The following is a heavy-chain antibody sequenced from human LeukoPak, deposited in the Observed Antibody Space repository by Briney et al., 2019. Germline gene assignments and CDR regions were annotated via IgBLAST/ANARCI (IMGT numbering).Heavy chain of an antibody. J-gene: IGHJ6*02. D-gene: IGHD5-18*01. CDR1: GGTFSTLD. Sequence: SVKVSCKASGGTFSTLDISWVRQAPGHGLEWMGGIIPLFGPANYAQKFQDRVTIIADESTTTAYMELSSLRSDDTAVYYCARREAYSYGYSHYYYGMDVWGQGTTVTVSS. CDR3: ARREAYSYGYSHYYYGMDV. CDR2: IIPLFGPA. V-gene: IGHV1-69*01.